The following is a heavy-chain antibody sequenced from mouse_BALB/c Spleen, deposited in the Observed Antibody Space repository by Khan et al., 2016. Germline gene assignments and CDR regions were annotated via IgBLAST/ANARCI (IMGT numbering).Heavy chain of an antibody. D-gene: IGHD3-1*01. V-gene: IGHV1-9*01. CDR3: ASSWAVDY. CDR1: GYTFSSYW. Sequence: VQLQESGAELMKPGASVKISCRATGYTFSSYWIEWIKQRPGHGLEWIGQILPGSGSTHYNENFKGKVTFTADTSSNTVYMQLSSLTSEDSAVYYCASSWAVDYWGQGTTLTDSS. J-gene: IGHJ2*01. CDR2: ILPGSGST.